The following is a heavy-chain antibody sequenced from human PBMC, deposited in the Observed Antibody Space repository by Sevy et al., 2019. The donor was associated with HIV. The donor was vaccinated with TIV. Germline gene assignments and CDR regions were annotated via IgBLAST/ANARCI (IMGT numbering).Heavy chain of an antibody. J-gene: IGHJ4*02. CDR2: ISGSGDST. V-gene: IGHV3-23*01. D-gene: IGHD2-2*01. Sequence: GGSLRLSCAASGFTFTTYAMSWVRQAPGKGLEWVSAISGSGDSTRYADSVKGRFTVSRDNSKNTLYLQMNSLRAEDTAVYYCARDVRWYCSSTSCYVLDYWGQGTLVTVSS. CDR1: GFTFTTYA. CDR3: ARDVRWYCSSTSCYVLDY.